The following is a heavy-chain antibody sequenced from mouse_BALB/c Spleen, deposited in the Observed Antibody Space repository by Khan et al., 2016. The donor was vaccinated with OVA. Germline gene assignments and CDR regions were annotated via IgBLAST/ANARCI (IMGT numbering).Heavy chain of an antibody. V-gene: IGHV1-20*02. Sequence: MQLEESGPELVKPGASVKISCKASGYSFTGYFMNWVMQSHGKSLEWIGRINPHIGETFYNQKFKGKATLTVDESSSTAHMERRSLSSEDSAVYYCARIYCSDFDYWGQGTTLTVSS. D-gene: IGHD1-1*01. J-gene: IGHJ2*01. CDR3: ARIYCSDFDY. CDR2: INPHIGET. CDR1: GYSFTGYF.